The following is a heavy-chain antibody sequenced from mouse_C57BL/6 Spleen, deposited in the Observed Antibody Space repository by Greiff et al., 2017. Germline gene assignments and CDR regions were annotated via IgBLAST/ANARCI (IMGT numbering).Heavy chain of an antibody. CDR1: GFTFSSYT. D-gene: IGHD5-1*01. CDR3: ARRVFDV. V-gene: IGHV5-9*01. CDR2: ISGGGGNT. Sequence: DVHLVESGGGLVKPGGSLTLSCAASGFTFSSYTMSWVRQTPEKRLEWVATISGGGGNTYYPDSVKGRFTISRDNAKNTLYLQMSSLRSEDTALYYCARRVFDVWGTGTTVTVSS. J-gene: IGHJ1*03.